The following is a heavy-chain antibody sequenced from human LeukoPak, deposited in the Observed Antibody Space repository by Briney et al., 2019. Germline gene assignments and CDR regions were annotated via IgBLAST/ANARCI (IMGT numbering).Heavy chain of an antibody. J-gene: IGHJ4*02. CDR3: ARAIAAGGVDY. V-gene: IGHV3-21*01. Sequence: PGVSLRLSCAASGFTFSGYSMTWVPQAPGKGLEWVSSISSGSYIYYADSVKGRFTISRDNAKNSLYLQMNSLRAEDTAVFYCARAIAAGGVDYWGQGTLVTVSS. CDR1: GFTFSGYS. D-gene: IGHD6-13*01. CDR2: ISSGSYI.